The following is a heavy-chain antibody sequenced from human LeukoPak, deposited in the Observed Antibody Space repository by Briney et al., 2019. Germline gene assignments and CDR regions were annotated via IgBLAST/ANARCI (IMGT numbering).Heavy chain of an antibody. J-gene: IGHJ4*02. CDR2: IYYSGST. Sequence: SETLSLTCTVSGGSITNYYWSWIRQPPGKGLEWIGYIYYSGSTNYNPSLKSRVTISVDTSKNQLSLKLSSVTAADTAVYYCAGGYYGGNYWGQGTLVTVSS. V-gene: IGHV4-59*08. CDR3: AGGYYGGNY. D-gene: IGHD3-22*01. CDR1: GGSITNYY.